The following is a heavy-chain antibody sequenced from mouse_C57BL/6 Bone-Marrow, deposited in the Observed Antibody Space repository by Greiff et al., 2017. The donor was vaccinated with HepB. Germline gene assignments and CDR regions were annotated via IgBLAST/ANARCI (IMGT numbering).Heavy chain of an antibody. Sequence: QVQLQQSGAELVKPGASVKISCKASGYAFSSYWMNWVKQRPGKGLEWIGQIYPGDGDTNYNGKFKGKATLTADKSSSTAYMQLSSLTSEDSAVYFCARCQTAQATGAMDYWGQGTSVTVSS. J-gene: IGHJ4*01. CDR3: ARCQTAQATGAMDY. D-gene: IGHD3-2*02. CDR2: IYPGDGDT. CDR1: GYAFSSYW. V-gene: IGHV1-80*01.